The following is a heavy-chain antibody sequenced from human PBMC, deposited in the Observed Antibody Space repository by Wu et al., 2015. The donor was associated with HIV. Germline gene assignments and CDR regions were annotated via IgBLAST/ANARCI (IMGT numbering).Heavy chain of an antibody. CDR2: IDPSTTTS. D-gene: IGHD4/OR15-4a*01. V-gene: IGHV1-46*01. J-gene: IGHJ4*02. CDR3: ATRRPTAGAPFAS. CDR1: GYNFSRFY. Sequence: QVLLVQSGAEVKKPGASVKVSCKASGYNFSRFYLHWVRRAPGQGLEWMGIIDPSTTTSNYAQKFRNRVTMTRDTSTNTVYMELANLTSDDTAVYYCATRRPTAGAPFASWGQGTLVTVSS.